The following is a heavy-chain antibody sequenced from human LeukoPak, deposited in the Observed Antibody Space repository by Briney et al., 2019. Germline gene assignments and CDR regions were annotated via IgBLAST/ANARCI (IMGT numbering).Heavy chain of an antibody. V-gene: IGHV4-59*01. CDR3: AREPPYSGSQDAFDI. J-gene: IGHJ3*02. CDR2: IYYSGST. Sequence: PSETLSLTCTVSGGSISSYYWSWIRQPPGKGLEWIGYIYYSGSTNYNPSLKSRVTISVDTSKNQFSLKLSSVTAADTAVYYCAREPPYSGSQDAFDIWGQGTMVTVSS. CDR1: GGSISSYY. D-gene: IGHD5-12*01.